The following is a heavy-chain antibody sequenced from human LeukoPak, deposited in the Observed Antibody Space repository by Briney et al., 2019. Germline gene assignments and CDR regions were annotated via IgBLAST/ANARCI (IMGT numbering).Heavy chain of an antibody. J-gene: IGHJ5*02. CDR1: GGSFSGYY. Sequence: SETLSLTCAVYGGSFSGYYWSWIRHPPGKGLEWIGEINHSGSTNYNPSLKSRVTISVDTSKNQFSLKLSSVTAADTAVYYCARRYYGSGRRFDPWGQGTLVTVSS. CDR3: ARRYYGSGRRFDP. CDR2: INHSGST. V-gene: IGHV4-34*01. D-gene: IGHD3-10*01.